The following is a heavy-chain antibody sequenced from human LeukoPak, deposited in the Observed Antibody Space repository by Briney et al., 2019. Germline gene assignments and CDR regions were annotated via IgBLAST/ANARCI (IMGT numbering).Heavy chain of an antibody. J-gene: IGHJ4*02. V-gene: IGHV4-59*01. CDR2: IYYSGST. CDR1: GGSISSYY. Sequence: ASETLSLTCTVSGGSISSYYWSWIRQPPGKGLEWIGYIYYSGSTNYNPSLKSRVTISVDTSKNQFSLKLSSVTAADTAVYYCARDQGSGYYPRWGQGTLVTVSS. D-gene: IGHD3-22*01. CDR3: ARDQGSGYYPR.